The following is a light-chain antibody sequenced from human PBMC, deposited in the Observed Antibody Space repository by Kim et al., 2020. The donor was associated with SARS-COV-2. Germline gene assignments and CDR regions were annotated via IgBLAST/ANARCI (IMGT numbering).Light chain of an antibody. CDR1: SSDVGGYNS. CDR3: SSYAGSNFVV. Sequence: GQSVTISCTGTSSDVGGYNSVSWYQQHPGKAPKLMIYEVSKRPSGVPDLFSGSKSGNTASLTVSGLQAEYEADYYCSSYAGSNFVVFGGGTQLTVL. V-gene: IGLV2-8*01. CDR2: EVS. J-gene: IGLJ2*01.